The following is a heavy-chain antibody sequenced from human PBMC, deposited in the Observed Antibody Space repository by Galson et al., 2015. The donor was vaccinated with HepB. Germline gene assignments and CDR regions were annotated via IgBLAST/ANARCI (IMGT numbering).Heavy chain of an antibody. D-gene: IGHD3-16*01. CDR1: GFTFSSYW. J-gene: IGHJ4*02. CDR2: IKQDGSEK. CDR3: ARDGGREDHNRPVDY. V-gene: IGHV3-7*01. Sequence: SLRLSCAASGFTFSSYWMTWVRQAPGKGLEWVANIKQDGSEKYYVDSVKGRFTISRDNAKNSLYLQMSSLRAEDTAVYYCARDGGREDHNRPVDYWGQGTLVTVSS.